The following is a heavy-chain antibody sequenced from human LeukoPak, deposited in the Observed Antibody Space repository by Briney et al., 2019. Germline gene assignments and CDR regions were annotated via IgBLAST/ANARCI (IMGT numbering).Heavy chain of an antibody. V-gene: IGHV3-21*01. J-gene: IGHJ4*02. D-gene: IGHD1-26*01. CDR3: ARGSGSYHGGFDY. CDR1: GFAFSSYS. CDR2: ISSSSSYI. Sequence: PGGSLRLSCAASGFAFSSYSMNWVRQAPGKGLEWVSSISSSSSYIYYADSVKGRFTISRDNAKNSLYLQMNSLRAEDTAVYYCARGSGSYHGGFDYWGQGTLVTVSS.